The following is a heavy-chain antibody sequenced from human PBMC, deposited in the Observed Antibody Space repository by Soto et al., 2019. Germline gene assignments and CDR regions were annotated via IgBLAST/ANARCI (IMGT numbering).Heavy chain of an antibody. D-gene: IGHD2-8*01. J-gene: IGHJ4*02. Sequence: QVQLQESGPGLVKTSETLSLTCTVSGGSVSSGPYHWNWVPQPPGKGLEWIGHISYSGTANYNPSLRGRVIMTTDTSMNQFSLRLTSVTAADTAVYYCMRSHGAYWGQGALVNVSP. CDR3: MRSHGAY. CDR2: ISYSGTA. V-gene: IGHV4-61*01. CDR1: GGSVSSGPYH.